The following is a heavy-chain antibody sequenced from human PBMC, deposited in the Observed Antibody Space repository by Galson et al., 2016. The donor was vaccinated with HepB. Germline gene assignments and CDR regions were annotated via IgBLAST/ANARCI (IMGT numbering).Heavy chain of an antibody. CDR1: GFTVSSNY. Sequence: SLRLSCAASGFTVSSNYPSWVRQAPGKGLEWVSIVYSDGSTYYSDSVKGRFTISRDNSNNIVYLQMNSLRAEDTAVYFCAKNKATARVWGHYYYYMDVWGKGTTVTVSS. J-gene: IGHJ6*03. CDR3: AKNKATARVWGHYYYYMDV. V-gene: IGHV3-53*01. D-gene: IGHD3-16*01. CDR2: VYSDGST.